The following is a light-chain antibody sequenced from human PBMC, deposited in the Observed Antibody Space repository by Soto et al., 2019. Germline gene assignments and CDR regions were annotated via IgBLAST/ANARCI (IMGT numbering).Light chain of an antibody. Sequence: DSQMTKSPSTLSESVGHRVTITCRASQSISSWLAWYPTKPGKAPKLLIYKASTLKSGVPSRFGRSGSGTEFTFTISRRQPNYFATYSCQHYNSYSEAVGHGTKV. CDR3: QHYNSYSEA. J-gene: IGKJ1*01. V-gene: IGKV1-5*03. CDR1: QSISSW. CDR2: KAS.